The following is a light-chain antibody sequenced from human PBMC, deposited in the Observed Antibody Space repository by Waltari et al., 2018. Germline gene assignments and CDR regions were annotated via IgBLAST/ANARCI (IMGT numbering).Light chain of an antibody. CDR2: KAA. V-gene: IGKV1-5*03. CDR1: QSISSW. Sequence: DIQMTQSPSTLSASVGDRVTITCRASQSISSWLAWYQQKPGKAPKLLIYKAASLESGVSSRFSGSGSGTDFTLTISSLQPDDFATDSCQQYNSYPVTFGQGTKVEIK. CDR3: QQYNSYPVT. J-gene: IGKJ1*01.